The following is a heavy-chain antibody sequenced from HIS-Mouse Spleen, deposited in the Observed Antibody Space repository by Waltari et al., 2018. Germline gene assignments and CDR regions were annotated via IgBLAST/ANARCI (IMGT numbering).Heavy chain of an antibody. Sequence: QVQLVQSGAEVKKPGASVKVSCKASGYTFTRYDTNWVRQATGQGLEWVGWMNPNSGKTGDAPKYQGIVTMTRNTYITTDYMELSSIGSEDTAVYYWARGRYSSSWYAFDIWGQGTMVTVSS. CDR3: ARGRYSSSWYAFDI. J-gene: IGHJ3*02. CDR2: MNPNSGKT. D-gene: IGHD6-13*01. CDR1: GYTFTRYD. V-gene: IGHV1-8*01.